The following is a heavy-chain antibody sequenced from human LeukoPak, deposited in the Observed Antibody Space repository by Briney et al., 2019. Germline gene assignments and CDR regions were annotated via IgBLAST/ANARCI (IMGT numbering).Heavy chain of an antibody. V-gene: IGHV3-21*01. CDR3: AAEKIVGAVFDY. J-gene: IGHJ4*02. Sequence: GGSLRLSCAASGFTFSSYSMNWVRQAPGKGLEWVSSISSSSYIYYADSVKGRFTISRDNAKNSLYLQMNSLRAEDTAVYYCAAEKIVGAVFDYWGQGTLVTVSS. CDR2: ISSSSYI. CDR1: GFTFSSYS. D-gene: IGHD1-26*01.